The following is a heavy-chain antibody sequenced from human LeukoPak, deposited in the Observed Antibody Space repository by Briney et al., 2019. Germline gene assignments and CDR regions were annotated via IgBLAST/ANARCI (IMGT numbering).Heavy chain of an antibody. Sequence: ASVKVSCKAFGYTFTSYGISWVRQAPGQGLEWMGWISAYNGNTNYAQKLQGRVTMTTDTSTSTAYMELRSLRSDDTAVYYCARDLIVPAAGYFQHWGQGTLVTVSS. V-gene: IGHV1-18*01. D-gene: IGHD2-2*01. J-gene: IGHJ1*01. CDR3: ARDLIVPAAGYFQH. CDR1: GYTFTSYG. CDR2: ISAYNGNT.